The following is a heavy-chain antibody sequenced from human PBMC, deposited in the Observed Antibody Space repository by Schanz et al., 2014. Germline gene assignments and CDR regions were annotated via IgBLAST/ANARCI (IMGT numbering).Heavy chain of an antibody. CDR2: LTGSGTTT. Sequence: EVQLLESGGGLVQPGGSLRLSCAGSGFTFSSYAMSWVRQTPGKGLEWVSALTGSGTTTYYADSVKGRFTISRDNSKNTLYLQVNSLRAEDTAVYYCARGGGPEDVFDIWGQGTILTVSS. CDR1: GFTFSSYA. D-gene: IGHD5-12*01. J-gene: IGHJ3*02. V-gene: IGHV3-23*01. CDR3: ARGGGPEDVFDI.